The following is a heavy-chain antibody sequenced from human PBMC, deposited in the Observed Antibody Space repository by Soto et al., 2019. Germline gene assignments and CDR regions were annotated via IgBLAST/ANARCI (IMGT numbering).Heavy chain of an antibody. CDR3: VKGEVMIFGVVTFDR. J-gene: IGHJ5*02. V-gene: IGHV1-46*01. CDR2: INPSGGST. D-gene: IGHD3-3*01. CDR1: GYTFTSYY. Sequence: VASVKVSCKASGYTFTSYYMHWVRQAPGQGLEWMGIINPSGGSTSYAQKFQGRVTMTRDTSTSTVYMELSSLRPEDTAVYYCVKGEVMIFGVVTFDRWGQGTLVTVSS.